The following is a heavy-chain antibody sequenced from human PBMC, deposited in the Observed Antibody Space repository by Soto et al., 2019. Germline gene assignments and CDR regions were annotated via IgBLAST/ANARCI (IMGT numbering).Heavy chain of an antibody. V-gene: IGHV3-23*01. J-gene: IGHJ4*02. D-gene: IGHD6-13*01. CDR1: GFTFRNYA. CDR2: ISTNGGST. CDR3: AKETIAAVGIPNFDY. Sequence: GGSLRLSCAVSGFTFRNYAMSWVRQAPGKGLEWVSAISTNGGSTYYADSVKGRFTVSRDNSKNTLSLQMNSLRAEDTAVYYCAKETIAAVGIPNFDYWGQGTLVTVSS.